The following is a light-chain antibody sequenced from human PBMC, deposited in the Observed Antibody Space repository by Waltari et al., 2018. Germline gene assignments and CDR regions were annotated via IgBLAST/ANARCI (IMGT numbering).Light chain of an antibody. CDR3: SSYTTSSTWV. Sequence: QSALTQPASVSGSPGQSITISCNGTSSDLCTYHYVSWYQQYPGKAPKLMIDNVSDRPSGISNRFSGSKSGNTASLTISGLQAEDEADYYCSSYTTSSTWVFGGGTKLTVL. CDR1: SSDLCTYHY. CDR2: NVS. J-gene: IGLJ3*02. V-gene: IGLV2-14*03.